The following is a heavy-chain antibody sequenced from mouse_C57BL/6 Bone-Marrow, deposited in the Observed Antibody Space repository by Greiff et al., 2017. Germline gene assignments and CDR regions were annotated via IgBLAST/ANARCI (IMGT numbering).Heavy chain of an antibody. V-gene: IGHV3-6*01. CDR1: GYSITSGYY. J-gene: IGHJ2*01. D-gene: IGHD1-1*01. CDR2: ISYDGSN. Sequence: VQLQQSGPGLVKPSQSLSLTCSVTGYSITSGYYWNWIRQFPGNKLEWMGYISYDGSNNYNPSLKNRISITRDTSKNQFFLKLNSVTTEDTATYYCARDILRYYFDYWGQGTTLTVSS. CDR3: ARDILRYYFDY.